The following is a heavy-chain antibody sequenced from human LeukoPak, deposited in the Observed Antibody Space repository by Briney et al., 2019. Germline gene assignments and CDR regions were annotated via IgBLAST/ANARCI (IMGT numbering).Heavy chain of an antibody. V-gene: IGHV4-4*07. Sequence: SETLSLTCAVSGGSISSYYWSWVRQPAGKGLEWIGCIYTSGSTNYNPSLKSRVTISVDTSKNQFSLKLSSVTAADTAVYSCARVVWFGELFFNYWGQGTLVTVSS. CDR1: GGSISSYY. D-gene: IGHD3-10*01. J-gene: IGHJ4*02. CDR2: IYTSGST. CDR3: ARVVWFGELFFNY.